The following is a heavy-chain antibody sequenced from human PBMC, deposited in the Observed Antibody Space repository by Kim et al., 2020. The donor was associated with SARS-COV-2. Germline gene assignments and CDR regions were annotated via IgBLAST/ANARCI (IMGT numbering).Heavy chain of an antibody. J-gene: IGHJ6*02. CDR2: ISSSGSTI. V-gene: IGHV3-48*03. D-gene: IGHD1-7*01. CDR1: GFTFSSYD. CDR3: ARSRTWLHNCNCYGIDV. Sequence: GGSLRLSCAASGFTFSSYDMNWVRQAPGKGLEWVSYISSSGSTIYYADSVKGRFTISRDNAKNTLYLQMNSLRAEDTAVYYCARSRTWLHNCNCYGIDVWGQGTLVTVSS.